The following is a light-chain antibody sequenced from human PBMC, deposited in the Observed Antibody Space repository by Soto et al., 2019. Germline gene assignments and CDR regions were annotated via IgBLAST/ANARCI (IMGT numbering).Light chain of an antibody. Sequence: IVLTQSPGTLSLSPLERATLSCRPSQNGISSYLAWYQQKPGQAPRLLIYGASSRATGIPDRFSGSGSGTDFTLTISRLEPEDFAVYYCQQYGSSPRTFGQGTKVDIK. CDR3: QQYGSSPRT. J-gene: IGKJ1*01. CDR2: GAS. CDR1: QNGISSY. V-gene: IGKV3-20*01.